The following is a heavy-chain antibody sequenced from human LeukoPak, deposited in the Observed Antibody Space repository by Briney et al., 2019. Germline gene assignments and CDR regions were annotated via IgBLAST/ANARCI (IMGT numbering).Heavy chain of an antibody. V-gene: IGHV3-23*01. CDR2: IGGSGGNI. Sequence: GGSLRLSCAASGFTFSSYAMNWVRQAPGKGLEWVSVIGGSGGNIYYADSVKGRFTVSRDNSKNMLYLQMSSLRAEDTAVYYCAKDSSYYGMDVWGQGTTVTVSS. J-gene: IGHJ6*02. CDR3: AKDSSYYGMDV. CDR1: GFTFSSYA.